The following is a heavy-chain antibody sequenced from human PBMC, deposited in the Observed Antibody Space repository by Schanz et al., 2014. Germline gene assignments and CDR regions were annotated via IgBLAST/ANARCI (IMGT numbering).Heavy chain of an antibody. CDR1: GFTFFGSFA. CDR3: ARDGDFDY. J-gene: IGHJ4*02. V-gene: IGHV3-23*01. CDR2: ISGSGVST. Sequence: EVQLLESGGGLVQPGGSLRLSCVASGFTFFGSFAMSWVRQAPGKGLEWISAISGSGVSTHYADSVKGRFTISRDNSKSTLYLQVNSLRPEDTAVYCCARDGDFDYWGQGTLVTVSS.